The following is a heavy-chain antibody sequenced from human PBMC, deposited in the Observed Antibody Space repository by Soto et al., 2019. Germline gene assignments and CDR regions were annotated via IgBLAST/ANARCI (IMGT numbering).Heavy chain of an antibody. CDR1: GGTFSSYT. CDR3: AKDSMVRGVIGWFDP. CDR2: IIPILGIA. Sequence: SVKVSCKASGGTFSSYTISWVRQAPGQGLEWMGRIIPILGIANYAQKFQGRVTITADKSTSTAYMELSSLRSEDTAVYYCAKDSMVRGVIGWFDPWGQGTLVTVSS. D-gene: IGHD3-10*01. J-gene: IGHJ5*02. V-gene: IGHV1-69*04.